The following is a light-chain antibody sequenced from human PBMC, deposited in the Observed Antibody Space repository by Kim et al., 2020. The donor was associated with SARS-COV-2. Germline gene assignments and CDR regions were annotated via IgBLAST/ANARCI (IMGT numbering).Light chain of an antibody. V-gene: IGKV3-11*01. CDR3: QQGGNWPLT. Sequence: EIVLTQSPATLSLSPGERATLSCMASQSVSSYLAWYQQKPGQAPRLLIYDASNRATGIPARFSGSGSGTDFTLTIGSLEPEDFAVYYCQQGGNWPLTFGGGTKVEIK. J-gene: IGKJ4*01. CDR2: DAS. CDR1: QSVSSY.